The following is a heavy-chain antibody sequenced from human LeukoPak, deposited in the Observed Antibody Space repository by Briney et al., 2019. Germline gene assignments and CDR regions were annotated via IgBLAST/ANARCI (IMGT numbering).Heavy chain of an antibody. CDR1: GFTFTNFW. V-gene: IGHV3-7*03. CDR3: AREIVGTHKSRFDP. Sequence: GGSLRLSCAASGFTFTNFWMNWVRQAPGKGLEWVANINQDGTDKYYVDSVKGRFTISRDNAKNSLYLQMNSLRAEDTAVYYCAREIVGTHKSRFDPWGQGTLVTVSS. J-gene: IGHJ5*02. CDR2: INQDGTDK. D-gene: IGHD1-26*01.